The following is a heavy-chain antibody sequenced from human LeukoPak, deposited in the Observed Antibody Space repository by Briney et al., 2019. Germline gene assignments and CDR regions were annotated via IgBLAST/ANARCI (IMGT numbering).Heavy chain of an antibody. CDR1: GGSFSGYY. CDR3: ARVSLDFWSGYPHYFDY. D-gene: IGHD3-3*01. Sequence: SETLSLTCAVYGGSFSGYYWSWIRRPPGKGLEWIGEINHSGSTNYNPSLKSRVTISVDTSKNQFSLKLSSVTAADTAVYYCARVSLDFWSGYPHYFDYWGQGTLVTVSS. J-gene: IGHJ4*02. V-gene: IGHV4-34*01. CDR2: INHSGST.